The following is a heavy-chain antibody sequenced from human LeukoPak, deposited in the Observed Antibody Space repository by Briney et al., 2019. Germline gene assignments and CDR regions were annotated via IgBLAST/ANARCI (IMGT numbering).Heavy chain of an antibody. Sequence: GGSLRLSCAAFSGIAMSWVRKSPGRGLGWGSASNGRGDDTDYPNSAKGRITISTDTSNNSLYLQMNRLRAEDTAVCYCAKGHRSTSSFFDYWGQGTLVTVSS. J-gene: IGHJ4*02. CDR3: AKGHRSTSSFFDY. D-gene: IGHD1-26*01. V-gene: IGHV3-23*01. CDR1: SGIA. CDR2: SNGRGDDT.